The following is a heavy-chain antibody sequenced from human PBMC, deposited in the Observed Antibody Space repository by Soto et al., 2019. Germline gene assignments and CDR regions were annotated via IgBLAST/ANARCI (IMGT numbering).Heavy chain of an antibody. J-gene: IGHJ4*02. CDR1: GYTFTSYD. CDR3: ARVSIDYGDYGE. V-gene: IGHV1-8*01. D-gene: IGHD4-17*01. CDR2: MNPNSGNT. Sequence: AASVKVSCKASGYTFTSYDINWVRQATGQGLEWMGWMNPNSGNTGYAQKFQGRVTMTRNTSISTAYMELSSLRSEDTAVYYCARVSIDYGDYGEWGQGTLVTVSS.